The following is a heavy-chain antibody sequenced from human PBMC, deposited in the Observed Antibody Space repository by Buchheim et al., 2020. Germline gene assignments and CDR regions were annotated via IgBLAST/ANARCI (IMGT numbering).Heavy chain of an antibody. CDR3: ARDLIFRGYDEYNWFDP. V-gene: IGHV3-48*03. D-gene: IGHD5-12*01. CDR2: ISSSGSTI. J-gene: IGHJ5*02. CDR1: GFTFSSYE. Sequence: EVQLVESGGGLVQPGGSLRLSCAASGFTFSSYEMNWVRQAPGKGLEWVSYISSSGSTIYYADSVKGRFTISRDNAKNSLYLQMNSLGAEDTAVYYCARDLIFRGYDEYNWFDPWGQGTL.